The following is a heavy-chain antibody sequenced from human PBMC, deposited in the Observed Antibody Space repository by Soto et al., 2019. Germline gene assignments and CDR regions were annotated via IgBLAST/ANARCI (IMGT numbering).Heavy chain of an antibody. J-gene: IGHJ4*02. Sequence: EVQLVESGGGLVQPGGSLRLSCAASGFTFRSYRMSWVRQAPGKGLEWVANMNQDGSEKYFVGSVKGRFTISRDNAKSSLYLQMNSLRAEDTAVYYCAREKSYGDSFDYWGQGTLVTVSS. CDR2: MNQDGSEK. CDR1: GFTFRSYR. CDR3: AREKSYGDSFDY. V-gene: IGHV3-7*01. D-gene: IGHD4-17*01.